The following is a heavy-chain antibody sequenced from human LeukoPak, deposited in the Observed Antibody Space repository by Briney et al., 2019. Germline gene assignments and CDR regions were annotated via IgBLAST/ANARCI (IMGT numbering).Heavy chain of an antibody. Sequence: GGSLRLSCAASGFTVSSNYMSWVRQAPGKGLEWVSGIYSGGSTYYADSVKGRYTISRDNSKNSMYLHTLRLRAEATAVYDGARYDRGVRGFYYMDVWGKGTTVTVSS. CDR2: IYSGGST. CDR1: GFTVSSNY. V-gene: IGHV3-66*02. CDR3: ARYDRGVRGFYYMDV. J-gene: IGHJ6*03. D-gene: IGHD3-10*01.